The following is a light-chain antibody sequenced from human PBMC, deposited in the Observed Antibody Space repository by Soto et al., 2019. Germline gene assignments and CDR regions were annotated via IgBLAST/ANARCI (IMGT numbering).Light chain of an antibody. J-gene: IGKJ2*01. V-gene: IGKV3-11*01. CDR3: QQRYNWPNT. CDR1: QSVGTY. CDR2: DAS. Sequence: EIVLTQSRSTLSLSPGERATLSCRASQSVGTYLAWYQHNPGQAPRLLIYDASNRATGIPARFSGSGSGTDFTLTISSPEPEDFAVYYCQQRYNWPNTFGQGTKLEIK.